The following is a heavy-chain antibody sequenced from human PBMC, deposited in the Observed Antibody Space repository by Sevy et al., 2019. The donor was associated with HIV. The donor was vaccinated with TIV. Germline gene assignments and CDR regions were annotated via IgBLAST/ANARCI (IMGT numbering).Heavy chain of an antibody. CDR3: ARTIPYYYESSGYSNWFDP. CDR2: IYHSGST. D-gene: IGHD3-22*01. V-gene: IGHV4-30-2*01. Sequence: SETLSLTCAVSGGSISSGGYSWSWIRQPPGKGLEWIGYIYHSGSTYYNPSLKSRVTISVDRSKNQFSLKLSPVTAAETAVYYCARTIPYYYESSGYSNWFDPWGQGTLVTVSS. CDR1: GGSISSGGYS. J-gene: IGHJ5*02.